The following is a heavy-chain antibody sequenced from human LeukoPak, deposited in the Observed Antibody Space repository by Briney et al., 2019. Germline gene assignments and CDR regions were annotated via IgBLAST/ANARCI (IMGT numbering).Heavy chain of an antibody. CDR3: AKDLKWQQLRSSLDY. D-gene: IGHD6-13*01. J-gene: IGHJ4*02. CDR2: ISYDGSYK. Sequence: PGGSLRLSCVASGFTFSSYGMHWVRQAPGKGLEWVALISYDGSYKYYADSVKGRFTISRDNPKNTLYLQMNSPRGEDTAVYYCAKDLKWQQLRSSLDYWGQGTLVTVSS. CDR1: GFTFSSYG. V-gene: IGHV3-30*18.